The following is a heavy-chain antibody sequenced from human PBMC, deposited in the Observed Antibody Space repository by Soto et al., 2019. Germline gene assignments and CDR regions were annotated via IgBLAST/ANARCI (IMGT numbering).Heavy chain of an antibody. V-gene: IGHV4-59*01. Sequence: QVQLQESGPGLVKPSETLSLTCTVSGGSISSYYWSWIRQPPGKGLEWIGYIYYSGSTNYNPSLKSRVTISVAPSKNQCSLKLSSVTAADTAVYYCAREGLRSGYIRWFDPWGQGTLVTVSS. CDR2: IYYSGST. J-gene: IGHJ5*02. CDR1: GGSISSYY. CDR3: AREGLRSGYIRWFDP. D-gene: IGHD3-3*01.